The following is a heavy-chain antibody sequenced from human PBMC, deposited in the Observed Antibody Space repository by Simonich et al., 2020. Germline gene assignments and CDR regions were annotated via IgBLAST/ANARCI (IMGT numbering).Heavy chain of an antibody. V-gene: IGHV1-2*02. J-gene: IGHJ3*02. CDR1: GYTFTGYY. CDR3: ARDTFLGYCSSTSCYDAFDI. CDR2: SNPTSGGT. Sequence: QVQLVQSGAEVKKPGASVKVSCKASGYTFTGYYMHWVRQAPGQGLEWMRGSNPTSGGTNFAQKFKGRVTMTRDTSISTAYMELSRLRSDDTAVYYCARDTFLGYCSSTSCYDAFDIWGQGTMVTVSS. D-gene: IGHD2-2*01.